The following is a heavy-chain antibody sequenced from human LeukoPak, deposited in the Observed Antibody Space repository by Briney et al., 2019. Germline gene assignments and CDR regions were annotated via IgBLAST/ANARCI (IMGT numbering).Heavy chain of an antibody. CDR3: ASSLYYDSSGYYPAFHYYYGMDV. CDR2: INPNSGGT. CDR1: GYTFTGYY. Sequence: ASVKVSCKASGYTFTGYYMHWVRQPPGQGLEWMGSINPNSGGTNHAQNFQGRVTMTRDTSISTAYMELSRLRSDDTAVYYCASSLYYDSSGYYPAFHYYYGMDVWGQGTTVTVSS. V-gene: IGHV1-2*02. D-gene: IGHD3-22*01. J-gene: IGHJ6*02.